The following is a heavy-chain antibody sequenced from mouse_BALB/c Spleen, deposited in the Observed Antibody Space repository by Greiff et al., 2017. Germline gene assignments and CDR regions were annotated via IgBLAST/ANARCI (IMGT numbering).Heavy chain of an antibody. CDR3: ARLSGDYRFDV. D-gene: IGHD2-13*01. J-gene: IGHJ1*01. CDR2: INPGSGGT. V-gene: IGHV1-54*03. Sequence: VQLQQSGAELVRPGTSVKVSCKASGYAFTNYLLEWVKQRPGQGLEWIGVINPGSGGTNYNEKFKGKATLTADKSSSTAYMQLSSLTSDDSAVYFGARLSGDYRFDVWGAGTTVTVSS. CDR1: GYAFTNYL.